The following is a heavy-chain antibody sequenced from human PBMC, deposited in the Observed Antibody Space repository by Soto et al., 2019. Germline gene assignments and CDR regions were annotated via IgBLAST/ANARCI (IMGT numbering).Heavy chain of an antibody. Sequence: GGSLILSCTASGFSSSDHYVDWVRQAPGKGLEWVGRSRNKANSYTTEYAASVRGRFTISRDDSRNSLYLQMDSLKTEDTAVYYCAKDRSLYSSSWYSWFDPWGQGTLVTVSS. V-gene: IGHV3-72*01. CDR1: GFSSSDHY. CDR3: AKDRSLYSSSWYSWFDP. CDR2: SRNKANSYTT. D-gene: IGHD6-13*01. J-gene: IGHJ5*02.